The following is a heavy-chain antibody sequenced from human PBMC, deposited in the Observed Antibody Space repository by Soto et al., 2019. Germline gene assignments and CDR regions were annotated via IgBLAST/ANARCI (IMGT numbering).Heavy chain of an antibody. Sequence: ASETLSLTCAVYGGSISGYHCSWIRQPPGKGLEWIGYIYYSGSTNYNPSLKSRVTISVDTSKNQFSLKLSSVTAADTAVYYCARDGGRYYDSSGYYYVVVRSAAFDIWGQGTMVTVSS. V-gene: IGHV4-59*01. J-gene: IGHJ3*02. CDR2: IYYSGST. D-gene: IGHD3-22*01. CDR1: GGSISGYH. CDR3: ARDGGRYYDSSGYYYVVVRSAAFDI.